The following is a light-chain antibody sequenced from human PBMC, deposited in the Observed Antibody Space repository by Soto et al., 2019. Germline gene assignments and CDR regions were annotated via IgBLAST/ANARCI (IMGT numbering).Light chain of an antibody. Sequence: EIVMTQSPSTLSVSLGERATLXXRASQSVSSNLAWYQQKPGQAPRLIXYGASTRATGIPARFSGSGSGTEFTLTISSLQSEDFAVYYCQQYNNWPPITFGQGTRLEIK. J-gene: IGKJ5*01. V-gene: IGKV3-15*01. CDR2: GAS. CDR3: QQYNNWPPIT. CDR1: QSVSSN.